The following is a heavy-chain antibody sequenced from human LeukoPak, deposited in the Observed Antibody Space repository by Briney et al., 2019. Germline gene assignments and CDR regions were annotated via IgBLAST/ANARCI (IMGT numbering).Heavy chain of an antibody. V-gene: IGHV1-8*01. CDR2: MNPNSGNT. Sequence: ASVKVSCKASGYTFTSYDINWMRQATGQGLEWMGWMNPNSGNTGYAQKFQGRVTMTRNTSISTAYMELSSLRSEDTAVYYCARGGLSSWYRNYYYCYMDVWGKGTTVTVSS. CDR3: ARGGLSSWYRNYYYCYMDV. D-gene: IGHD6-13*01. CDR1: GYTFTSYD. J-gene: IGHJ6*03.